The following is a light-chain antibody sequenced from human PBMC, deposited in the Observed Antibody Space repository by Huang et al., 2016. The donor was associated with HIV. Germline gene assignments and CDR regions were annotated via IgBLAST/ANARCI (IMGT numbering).Light chain of an antibody. V-gene: IGKV1-5*03. CDR3: QQYNSYPFT. J-gene: IGKJ3*01. CDR1: QSISSW. CDR2: KSS. Sequence: DIQMTQSPSTLSASVGDRVTITCRASQSISSWLAWYQQKPGKAPKSLIYKSSSVESGVPSRFSGSGSGTEFTLTISSLQPDDFATYYCQQYNSYPFTFGPGTKVDIK.